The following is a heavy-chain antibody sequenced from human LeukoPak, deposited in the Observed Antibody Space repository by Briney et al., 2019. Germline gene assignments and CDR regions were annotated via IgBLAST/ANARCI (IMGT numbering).Heavy chain of an antibody. Sequence: GSLRLSCAASGFTFSTSLMHWVRPGPEKGLVWVSRINTDGTTTTYADSVKGRFTISRDNAKNTLYLQMNSLRVEDTAVYYCALKGGSNNGFDHWGQGTLVIVSS. D-gene: IGHD2-8*01. CDR1: GFTFSTSL. CDR2: INTDGTTT. V-gene: IGHV3-74*01. J-gene: IGHJ4*02. CDR3: ALKGGSNNGFDH.